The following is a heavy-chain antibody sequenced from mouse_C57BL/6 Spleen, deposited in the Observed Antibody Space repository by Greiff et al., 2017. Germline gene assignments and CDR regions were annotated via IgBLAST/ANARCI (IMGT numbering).Heavy chain of an antibody. D-gene: IGHD1-1*01. V-gene: IGHV1-64*01. CDR2: IHPNSGSP. Sequence: QVQLQQPGAELVKPGASVKLSCKASGYTFTSYWMHWVKQRPGQGLEWIGMIHPNSGSPNYNEKFKSKATLTVDKSSSTAYMQLNRLTSEYSAVYFCASPYSDGPYYCDYWGQGTTLTVSS. J-gene: IGHJ2*01. CDR3: ASPYSDGPYYCDY. CDR1: GYTFTSYW.